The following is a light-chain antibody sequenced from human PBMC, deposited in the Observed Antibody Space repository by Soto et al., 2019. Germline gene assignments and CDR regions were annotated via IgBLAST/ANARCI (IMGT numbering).Light chain of an antibody. CDR1: SSNIGSNT. Sequence: QSVLTQPPSASGTPGQRVTISCSGSSSNIGSNTVNCDQQLPGTAPKLLIYSSNQRPSGVPDRFSGSKSGTSASLAISGLQSEDEADYYCAAWDDSLNGYVVFGGGTQLTVL. CDR3: AAWDDSLNGYVV. V-gene: IGLV1-44*01. CDR2: SSN. J-gene: IGLJ2*01.